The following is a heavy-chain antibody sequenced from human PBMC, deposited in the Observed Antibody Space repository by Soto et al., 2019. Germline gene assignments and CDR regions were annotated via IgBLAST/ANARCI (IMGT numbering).Heavy chain of an antibody. D-gene: IGHD3-10*01. CDR3: ARNSGSQSYYYYYYGMDV. V-gene: IGHV1-46*01. Sequence: QVQLVQSGAEVKKPGASVKVSCKASGYTFTSYYMHWVRQAPGQGLEWMGIINPSGGSTSYAQKFRGGVAWSRDTSTSTVYMELSSLRSEDTAVYYCARNSGSQSYYYYYYGMDVWGQGTTVTVSS. CDR2: INPSGGST. CDR1: GYTFTSYY. J-gene: IGHJ6*02.